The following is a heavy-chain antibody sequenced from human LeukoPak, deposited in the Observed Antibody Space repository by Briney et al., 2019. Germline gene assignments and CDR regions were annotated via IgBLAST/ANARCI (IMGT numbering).Heavy chain of an antibody. V-gene: IGHV3-53*01. CDR1: GFTVSSNY. Sequence: GGSLRLSCAASGFTVSSNYMGWVRQAPGKGLEWVSVIYSGGSTYYADSVKGRFTISRDNSKNTLYLQMNSLRVEDTAVYYCARDPDSSSWYVGLWGRGTLVTVSS. CDR3: ARDPDSSSWYVGL. J-gene: IGHJ2*01. D-gene: IGHD6-19*01. CDR2: IYSGGST.